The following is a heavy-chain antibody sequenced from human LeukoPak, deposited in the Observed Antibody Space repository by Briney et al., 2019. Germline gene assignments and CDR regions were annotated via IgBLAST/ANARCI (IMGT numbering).Heavy chain of an antibody. CDR2: ISASGGST. J-gene: IGHJ4*02. CDR3: AKGLVPAAIRVVDY. V-gene: IGHV3-23*01. Sequence: GGSLRLSCAASGFTFSSYAMSWVRQAPGKGLEWVSAISASGGSTYYADPVKGRFTISRDNSQNTLYLQVNSLRAEDTAVYYCAKGLVPAAIRVVDYWGQGTLVTVSS. CDR1: GFTFSSYA. D-gene: IGHD2-2*01.